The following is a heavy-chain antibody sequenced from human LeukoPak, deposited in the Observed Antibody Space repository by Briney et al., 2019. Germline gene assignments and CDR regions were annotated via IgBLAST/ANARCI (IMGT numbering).Heavy chain of an antibody. CDR2: ISTSGHSI. D-gene: IGHD1-26*01. CDR1: GFTFSTYS. V-gene: IGHV3-21*01. J-gene: IGHJ4*02. CDR3: GREGHSGSWDLDY. Sequence: GGSLRLSCAASGFTFSTYSMNWVRQAPGKGLEWVSSISTSGHSIYYADSLKGRFTISRDNAKNSLYLQMNNLRAEDTAVYYCGREGHSGSWDLDYWGQGTLVTVSS.